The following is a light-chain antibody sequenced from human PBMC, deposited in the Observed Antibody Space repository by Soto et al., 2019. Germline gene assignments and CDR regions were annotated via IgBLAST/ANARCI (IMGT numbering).Light chain of an antibody. CDR2: EVS. Sequence: QSVLTQPASVSESPGQSITISCTGTSSDVGGYDYVSWYQQHPGKAPKLMIYEVSNRPFGVSDRFSASKSGNTASLTITGLQADDEADYCCSSYTSISTLVFGTGTKVTVL. J-gene: IGLJ1*01. CDR3: SSYTSISTLV. CDR1: SSDVGGYDY. V-gene: IGLV2-14*01.